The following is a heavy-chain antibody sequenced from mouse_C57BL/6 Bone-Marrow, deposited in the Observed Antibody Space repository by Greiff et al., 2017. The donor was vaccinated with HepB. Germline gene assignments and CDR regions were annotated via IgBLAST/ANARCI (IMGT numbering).Heavy chain of an antibody. D-gene: IGHD1-1*01. CDR3: ARDPPYYYGSSHWYFDV. Sequence: ESGPGLVKPSQSLSLTCSVTGYSITSGYYWNWIRQFPGNKLEWMGYISYDGSNNSNPSLKNRISITRDTSKNQFFLKLNSVTTEDTATYYCARDPPYYYGSSHWYFDVWGTGTTVTVSS. CDR1: GYSITSGYY. CDR2: ISYDGSN. V-gene: IGHV3-6*01. J-gene: IGHJ1*03.